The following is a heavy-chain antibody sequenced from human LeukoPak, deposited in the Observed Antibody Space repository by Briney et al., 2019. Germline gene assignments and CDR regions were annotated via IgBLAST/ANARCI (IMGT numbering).Heavy chain of an antibody. CDR2: LSGGAGRT. Sequence: GGSLRLSCAASGFTFNNYAMNWVRQAPGKGLEWVSALSGGAGRTYYADSVKGRFTISRDNSKNTLCLHMNSLSAEDTAVYYCAKAPPYKKYFDYWGQGTLVTVSS. CDR3: AKAPPYKKYFDY. J-gene: IGHJ4*02. CDR1: GFTFNNYA. D-gene: IGHD1-1*01. V-gene: IGHV3-23*01.